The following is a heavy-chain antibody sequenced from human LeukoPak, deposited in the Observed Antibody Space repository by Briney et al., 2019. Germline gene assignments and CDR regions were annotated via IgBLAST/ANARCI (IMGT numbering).Heavy chain of an antibody. J-gene: IGHJ4*02. CDR3: ARGGTYYDFWSGTCYFDY. CDR1: GGSISSGDYY. V-gene: IGHV4-30-4*08. D-gene: IGHD3-3*01. Sequence: PSQTLSLTCTVSGGSISSGDYYWSWIRQPPGKGLEWIGYICYSGSTYYNPSLKSRVTISVDTSKNQFSLKLSSVTAADTAVYYCARGGTYYDFWSGTCYFDYWGQGTLVTVSS. CDR2: ICYSGST.